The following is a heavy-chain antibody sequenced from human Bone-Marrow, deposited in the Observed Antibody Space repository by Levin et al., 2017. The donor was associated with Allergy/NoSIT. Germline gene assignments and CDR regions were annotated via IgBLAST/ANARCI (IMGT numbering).Heavy chain of an antibody. J-gene: IGHJ6*03. Sequence: SETLSLTCTVSNGSIRHYFAAWIRQSPGKGLEWIGSIEYTGSTNYNPSLMSRVSMSLDTSKTKFSLKLSSVTAADTAIYFCARTWGDYCTSTSCYRDYMDVWGRGTTVTVSS. D-gene: IGHD2-2*02. CDR1: NGSIRHYF. V-gene: IGHV4-59*01. CDR3: ARTWGDYCTSTSCYRDYMDV. CDR2: IEYTGST.